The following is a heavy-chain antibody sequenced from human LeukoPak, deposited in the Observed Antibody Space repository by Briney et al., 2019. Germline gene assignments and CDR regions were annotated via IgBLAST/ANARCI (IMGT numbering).Heavy chain of an antibody. V-gene: IGHV3-15*01. CDR2: IKSKTDGGTT. D-gene: IGHD5-18*01. J-gene: IGHJ4*02. CDR1: GFTFSHAW. CDR3: ATPRYNFGYMDLDFDS. Sequence: GVSLRLSCAASGFTFSHAWMSWVRQAPGTGLEWVGHIKSKTDGGTTAYTAPVKGRFTISSDDSKNTLYLQMNSLKTEDTAVYYCATPRYNFGYMDLDFDSWGQGNLGTVSS.